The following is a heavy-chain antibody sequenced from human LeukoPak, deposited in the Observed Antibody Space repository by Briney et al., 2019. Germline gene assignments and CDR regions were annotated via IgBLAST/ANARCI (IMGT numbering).Heavy chain of an antibody. CDR3: AKVGQTYYDFWSGYYPDY. V-gene: IGHV3-30*02. CDR1: GFTFSSYG. CDR2: IRYDGSNK. D-gene: IGHD3-3*01. J-gene: IGHJ4*02. Sequence: PGGSLRLSCAASGFTFSSYGMHWVRQAPGKGLERVAFIRYDGSNKYYADSVKGRFTISRDNSKNTLYLQMNSLRAEDTAVYYCAKVGQTYYDFWSGYYPDYWGQGTLVTVSS.